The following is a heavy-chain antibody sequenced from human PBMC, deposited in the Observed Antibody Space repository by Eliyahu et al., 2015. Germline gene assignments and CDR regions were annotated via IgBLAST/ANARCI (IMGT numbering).Heavy chain of an antibody. Sequence: EVKKPGSSVKVSCKASGGTFSSYTISWVRQAPGQGLEWMGRIXPILGIANYAQKFQGRVTITADKSTSTAYMELSSLRSEDTAVYYCARDLCPPEGVCYLNWFDPWGQGTLVTVSS. CDR1: GGTFSSYT. V-gene: IGHV1-69*04. J-gene: IGHJ5*02. CDR2: IXPILGIA. D-gene: IGHD2-8*01. CDR3: ARDLCPPEGVCYLNWFDP.